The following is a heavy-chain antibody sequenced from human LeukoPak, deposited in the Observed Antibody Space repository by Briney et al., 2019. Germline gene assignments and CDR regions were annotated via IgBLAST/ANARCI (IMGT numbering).Heavy chain of an antibody. Sequence: SETLSLTCAVYGGSFSGYYWSWIRQPPGKGLEWIGEINHSGSTNYNPSLKSRVTISVDTSKNQFSLKLSSVTAADTAVYYCARVRGAQLRKNKQRYYFDYWGQGTLVTVSS. J-gene: IGHJ4*02. CDR1: GGSFSGYY. D-gene: IGHD3-10*01. V-gene: IGHV4-34*01. CDR3: ARVRGAQLRKNKQRYYFDY. CDR2: INHSGST.